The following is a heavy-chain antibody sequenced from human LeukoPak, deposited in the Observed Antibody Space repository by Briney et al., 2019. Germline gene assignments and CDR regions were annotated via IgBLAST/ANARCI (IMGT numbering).Heavy chain of an antibody. Sequence: SETLSLACTVSGGSVSSGSYYWSWIRQPPGKGLEWIGYIYYSGSTNYNPSLKSRVTISVDTSKNQFSLTLSSVTAADTAVYYCAVETTVTNWFDPWGQGTLVTVSS. CDR1: GGSVSSGSYY. CDR3: AVETTVTNWFDP. D-gene: IGHD4-17*01. J-gene: IGHJ5*02. V-gene: IGHV4-61*01. CDR2: IYYSGST.